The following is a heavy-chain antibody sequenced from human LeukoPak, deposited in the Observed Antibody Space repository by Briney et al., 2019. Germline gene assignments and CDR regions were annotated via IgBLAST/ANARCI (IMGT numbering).Heavy chain of an antibody. CDR1: GGTFSRYA. CDR2: IIPIFGTA. J-gene: IGHJ4*02. V-gene: IGHV1-69*05. Sequence: ASVKVSCKASGGTFSRYAISWVRQAPGQGLEWMGGIIPIFGTANYAQKFQGRVTITTDESTSTAYMELSSLRSEDTAVYYCARGPNPPDLFDYWGQGTLVTVSS. CDR3: ARGPNPPDLFDY.